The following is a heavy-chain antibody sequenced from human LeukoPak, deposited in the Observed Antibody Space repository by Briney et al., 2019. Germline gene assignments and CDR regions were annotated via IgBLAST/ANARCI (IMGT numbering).Heavy chain of an antibody. J-gene: IGHJ4*02. Sequence: ASETLSLTCTVSGGSISSYYWSWIRQPAGKGLEWIGRIHTSGSTNYSPSLKSRVTISVDTSKNQFSLKLSSVTAADTAVYYCARDRYYYDSSARYFDYWGQGTLVTVSS. CDR1: GGSISSYY. CDR3: ARDRYYYDSSARYFDY. D-gene: IGHD3-22*01. CDR2: IHTSGST. V-gene: IGHV4-4*07.